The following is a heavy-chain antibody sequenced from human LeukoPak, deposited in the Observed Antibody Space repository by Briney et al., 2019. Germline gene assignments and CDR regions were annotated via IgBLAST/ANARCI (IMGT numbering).Heavy chain of an antibody. J-gene: IGHJ4*02. CDR2: IKSKTDGGTT. D-gene: IGHD2-2*01. CDR1: GFTFSNAW. Sequence: PGGSLRLSCAASGFTFSNAWMSWVRQAPGKGLEWVGRIKSKTDGGTTDYAAPVKGRFTISRDDSKNTLYLQMNSLRAEDTAVYYCAKDAEYQLGYDYWGQGTLVTVSS. CDR3: AKDAEYQLGYDY. V-gene: IGHV3-15*01.